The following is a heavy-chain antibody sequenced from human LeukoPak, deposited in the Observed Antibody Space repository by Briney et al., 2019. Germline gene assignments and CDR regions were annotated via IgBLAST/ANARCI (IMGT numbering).Heavy chain of an antibody. Sequence: SXXLSLTCTVSGGSISSYYWSWIRQPPGKGLEWIGYIYYSGSTNYNPSLKSRVTISVDTSKNQFSLKLSSVTAADTAVYYCARGGYYYDSSGYFDYWGQGTLVTVSS. CDR2: IYYSGST. V-gene: IGHV4-59*01. D-gene: IGHD3-22*01. J-gene: IGHJ4*02. CDR1: GGSISSYY. CDR3: ARGGYYYDSSGYFDY.